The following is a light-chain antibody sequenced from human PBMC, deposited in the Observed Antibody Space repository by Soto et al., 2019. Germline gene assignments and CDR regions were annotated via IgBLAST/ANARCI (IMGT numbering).Light chain of an antibody. CDR3: QQYYSFPFT. J-gene: IGKJ3*01. CDR2: AAS. Sequence: VIWMTQSPSLLSASTGDRVTISCRMSQSISSYLAWYQQKPGKAPELLIYAASTLQSGVPSRFSGSGSGTDFTLTISCLQSEDFATYYCQQYYSFPFTFGHGTKVDIK. V-gene: IGKV1D-8*01. CDR1: QSISSY.